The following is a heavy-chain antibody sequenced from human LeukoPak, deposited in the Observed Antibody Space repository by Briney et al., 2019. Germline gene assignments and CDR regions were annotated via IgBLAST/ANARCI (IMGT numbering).Heavy chain of an antibody. J-gene: IGHJ4*02. D-gene: IGHD6-19*01. CDR2: INRDGSEK. Sequence: PGWSLRLSCGASGFSFSTSWMSWVRQAPGKGLEWVANINRDGSEKYYVDSVKGRFTISRDNTKNLLLLQMDSLRPEDTAVYYCVRISTSVAGADYWGRGTLVTVSS. CDR1: GFSFSTSW. CDR3: VRISTSVAGADY. V-gene: IGHV3-7*01.